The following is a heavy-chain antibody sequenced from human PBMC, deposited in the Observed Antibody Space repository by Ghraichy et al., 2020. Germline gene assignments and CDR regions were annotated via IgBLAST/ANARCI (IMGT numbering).Heavy chain of an antibody. CDR3: AKGSGYGLVADYGMDV. J-gene: IGHJ6*02. CDR2: ITGSVTGSDYST. Sequence: GGSLRLSCAASGFTFSTYAMSWVRQAPGEGLEWVSGITGSVTGSDYSTYYADSVRGRFTVSRDNSKNTLSLQMNSLRAEDTAVYSCAKGSGYGLVADYGMDVWGQGTTVTVSS. CDR1: GFTFSTYA. D-gene: IGHD3/OR15-3a*01. V-gene: IGHV3-23*01.